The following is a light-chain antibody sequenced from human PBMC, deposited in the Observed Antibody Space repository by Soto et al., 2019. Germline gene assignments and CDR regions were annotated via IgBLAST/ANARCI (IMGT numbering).Light chain of an antibody. CDR1: QSVSSSY. Sequence: EIVLTQSPGTLSLSPAERATLSCRASQSVSSSYLAWYQQKPGQAPRLLIYGASGRATGIPDRFSGSGSGTDFTLTISRLEPEDFAVYYCQQYDSSPSFTFGPGTKVDIK. V-gene: IGKV3-20*01. CDR3: QQYDSSPSFT. J-gene: IGKJ3*01. CDR2: GAS.